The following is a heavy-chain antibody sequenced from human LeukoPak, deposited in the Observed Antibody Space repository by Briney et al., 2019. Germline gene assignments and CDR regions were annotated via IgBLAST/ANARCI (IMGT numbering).Heavy chain of an antibody. CDR1: GFTFSSYG. CDR2: IRYDGSNK. V-gene: IGHV3-30*02. Sequence: GGSLRLSCAASGFTFSSYGMHWVRQAPGKGLEWVAFIRYDGSNKYYADSVKGRFTISRDNAKNSLYLQMNSLRAEDTAVYYCARDDLYDYWGQGTLVTVSS. CDR3: ARDDLYDY. J-gene: IGHJ4*02.